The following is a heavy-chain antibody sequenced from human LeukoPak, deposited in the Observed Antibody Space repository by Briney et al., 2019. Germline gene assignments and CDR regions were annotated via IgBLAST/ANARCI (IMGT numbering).Heavy chain of an antibody. J-gene: IGHJ4*02. CDR2: IWYDGSNK. CDR1: GFTFSSYA. V-gene: IGHV3-33*08. CDR3: AREERITMIVVVTSFDY. Sequence: GGSLRLSCAASGFTFSSYAMHWVRQAPGKGLEWVAVIWYDGSNKYYADSVKGRFTISRDNSKNTLYLQMNSLRAEDTAVYYCAREERITMIVVVTSFDYWGQGTLVTVSS. D-gene: IGHD3-22*01.